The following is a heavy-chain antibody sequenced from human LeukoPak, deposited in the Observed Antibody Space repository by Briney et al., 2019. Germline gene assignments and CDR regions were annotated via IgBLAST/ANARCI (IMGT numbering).Heavy chain of an antibody. CDR2: ISSSSSYI. J-gene: IGHJ6*03. CDR1: GFTFSSYS. V-gene: IGHV3-21*01. D-gene: IGHD3-22*01. Sequence: PGGSLRLSCAASGFTFSSYSMNWVRQAPGKGLEWVSSISSSSSYIYYADSVKGRFTISRDNAKNSLYLQMNSLRAEDTAVYYCAREKGGSSGYYRPRAYYYMDVWGKGTTVTISS. CDR3: AREKGGSSGYYRPRAYYYMDV.